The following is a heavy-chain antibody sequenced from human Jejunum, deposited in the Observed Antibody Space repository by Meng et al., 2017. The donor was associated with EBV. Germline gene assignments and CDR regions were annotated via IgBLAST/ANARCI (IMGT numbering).Heavy chain of an antibody. CDR3: ARYSGSYSLAN. CDR2: LNTANGNT. CDR1: GYTFTDYA. V-gene: IGHV7-4-1*02. J-gene: IGHJ4*02. D-gene: IGHD3-10*01. Sequence: QVQWVQSGYELKKPGASVRLSCKASGYTFTDYAIIWVRQAPGQGLEWMGWLNTANGNTTYAQAFTGRFVFSLDTSVNTAFLQISDLKAEDSALYYCARYSGSYSLANWGQGTLVTVSS.